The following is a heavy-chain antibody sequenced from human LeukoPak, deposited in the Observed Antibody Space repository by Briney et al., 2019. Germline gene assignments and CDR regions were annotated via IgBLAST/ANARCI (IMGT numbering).Heavy chain of an antibody. Sequence: GESLKISCKGSGYNFSRYWIGWVRQMPGKGLESMGIINPDDSDTRYSPSFQGQVTISADESTRIAYLQWSSLKASDTAMYYCARYSSNHLDFWGQGTLVTVSS. J-gene: IGHJ4*02. CDR2: INPDDSDT. V-gene: IGHV5-51*01. D-gene: IGHD1-14*01. CDR1: GYNFSRYW. CDR3: ARYSSNHLDF.